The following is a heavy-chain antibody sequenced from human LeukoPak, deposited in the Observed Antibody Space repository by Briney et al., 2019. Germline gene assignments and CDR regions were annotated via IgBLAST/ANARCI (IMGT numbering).Heavy chain of an antibody. Sequence: GGSLRLSCAASGFTFNRYGMHWVRQAPGKGLEWVTFISSDGNNKYYADSVKGRFTISRDNSKNTLYLQMNSLRAEDRAVYYCAKEQTSSGFFDYWGQGTLVTVSS. V-gene: IGHV3-30*18. J-gene: IGHJ4*02. D-gene: IGHD3-10*01. CDR2: ISSDGNNK. CDR3: AKEQTSSGFFDY. CDR1: GFTFNRYG.